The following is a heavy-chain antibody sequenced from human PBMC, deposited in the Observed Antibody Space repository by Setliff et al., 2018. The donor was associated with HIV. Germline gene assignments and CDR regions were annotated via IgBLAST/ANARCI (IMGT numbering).Heavy chain of an antibody. V-gene: IGHV4-31*03. J-gene: IGHJ3*02. D-gene: IGHD5-18*01. CDR2: IYYSGST. Sequence: SETLSLTCTVSGGSISIGGYYWGWIRQHPGKGLEWIGYIYYSGSTYYNPSLKSRVTISVDTSKNQFSLKLSSVTAADTAVYYCARTGRIQLSADAFDIWGQGTMVTVSS. CDR1: GGSISIGGYY. CDR3: ARTGRIQLSADAFDI.